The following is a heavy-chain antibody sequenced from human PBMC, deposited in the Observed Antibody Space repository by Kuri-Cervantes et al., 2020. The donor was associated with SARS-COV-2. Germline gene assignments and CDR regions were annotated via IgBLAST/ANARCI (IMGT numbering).Heavy chain of an antibody. Sequence: GESLKISCAASGFTFSSYAMSWVRQAPGKGLEWVSYISSSSSTIYYADSVKGRFTISRDNAKNSLYLQMNSLRAEDTAVYYCARVGDYGDYLPSDYWGQGTLVTVSS. CDR3: ARVGDYGDYLPSDY. J-gene: IGHJ4*02. V-gene: IGHV3-48*04. CDR1: GFTFSSYA. D-gene: IGHD4-17*01. CDR2: ISSSSSTI.